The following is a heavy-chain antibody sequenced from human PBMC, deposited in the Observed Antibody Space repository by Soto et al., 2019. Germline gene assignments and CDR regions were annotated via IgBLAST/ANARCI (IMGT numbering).Heavy chain of an antibody. CDR1: GFTFSSYS. CDR3: AYKGAATRYGIDI. J-gene: IGHJ6*02. Sequence: GGSLRLSCAASGFTFSSYSMNWVRQAPGKGLEWVSSISSSSSYIYYADSVKGRFTISRDNAKNSLYLQMNSLRAEDTAVYYCAYKGAATRYGIDIWGQGSTVSICS. CDR2: ISSSSSYI. D-gene: IGHD2-15*01. V-gene: IGHV3-21*01.